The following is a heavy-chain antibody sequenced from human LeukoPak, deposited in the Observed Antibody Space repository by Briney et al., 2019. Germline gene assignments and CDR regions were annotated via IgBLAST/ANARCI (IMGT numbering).Heavy chain of an antibody. CDR3: ARGERGYSYGPDDY. CDR1: RFTVSSNY. D-gene: IGHD5-18*01. V-gene: IGHV3-66*01. Sequence: PGGSLRLSRAASRFTVSSNYMSWVRQAPGKGLGWVSVIYSGGSTYYADSGKGRFTISRDNSKNTLYLQMNSLRAEDTAVYYCARGERGYSYGPDDYWGQGTLVTVSS. J-gene: IGHJ4*02. CDR2: IYSGGST.